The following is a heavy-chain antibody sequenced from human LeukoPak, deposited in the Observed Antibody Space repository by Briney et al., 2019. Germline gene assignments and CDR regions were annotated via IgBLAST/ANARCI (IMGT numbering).Heavy chain of an antibody. Sequence: SETLSLTCTVSGGSISTGYYWGWIRQPPGKGLQWIGSIFHSGTSYYNPSLKSRVTISVDTSKNQFSLKLSSVTAADTAVYYCARGRSLDYWGQGTLVTVSS. CDR2: IFHSGTS. J-gene: IGHJ4*02. CDR3: ARGRSLDY. CDR1: GGSISTGYY. V-gene: IGHV4-38-2*02.